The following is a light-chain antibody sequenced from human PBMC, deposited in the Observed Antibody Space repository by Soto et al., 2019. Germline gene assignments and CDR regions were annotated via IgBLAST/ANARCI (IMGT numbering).Light chain of an antibody. J-gene: IGKJ1*01. CDR1: QSVGSSD. CDR2: GAS. CDR3: QQYAGSPWT. V-gene: IGKV3-20*01. Sequence: EIVLTQSPGTLSLSPGERATLSCRASQSVGSSDLAWYQQKPGQAPRLLIYGASSRATGIPDRFSGSGSGTDFTLTISRLEPEDFAVYYCQQYAGSPWTFGQGTKVEIK.